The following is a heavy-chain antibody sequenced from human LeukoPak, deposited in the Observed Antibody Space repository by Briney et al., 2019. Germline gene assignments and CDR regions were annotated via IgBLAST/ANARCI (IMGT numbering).Heavy chain of an antibody. CDR1: GFTFSSYA. Sequence: GSLRLSCAASGFTFSSYAMSWVRQAPGKGLEWVSAISGSGGSTYYADSVKGRFTISRDNSKNTRYLQMNSLRAEDTAVYYCAKDLDIVVVPAAIEIDYWGQGTLVTVSS. CDR3: AKDLDIVVVPAAIEIDY. D-gene: IGHD2-2*02. J-gene: IGHJ4*02. CDR2: ISGSGGST. V-gene: IGHV3-23*01.